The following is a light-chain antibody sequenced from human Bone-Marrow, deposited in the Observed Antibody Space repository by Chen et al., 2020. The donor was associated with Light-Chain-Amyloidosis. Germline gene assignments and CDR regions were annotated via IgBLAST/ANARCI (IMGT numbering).Light chain of an antibody. CDR1: NIGSTS. V-gene: IGLV3-21*02. CDR2: DEG. CDR3: HVGGRSSDRPV. Sequence: SYVLTQPSSVSVVPGQTATIACGGNNIGSTSVHWYQQTPGQAPLLVVYDEGDRPSGIPERLSGSNAGNTATLSISRVEGGDEADYYCHVGGRSSDRPVFGGGTKLTVL. J-gene: IGLJ3*02.